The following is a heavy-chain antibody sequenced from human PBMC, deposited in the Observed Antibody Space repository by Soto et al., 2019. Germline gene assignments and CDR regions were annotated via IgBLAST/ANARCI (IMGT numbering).Heavy chain of an antibody. CDR2: IYWDDSK. D-gene: IGHD1-26*01. Sequence: QITLKESGPTLVKPTQPLTLTCTFSGFSLPTDRVGVGWIRQPPGKALEWLAVIYWDDSKTYRPSLKSRLTITKDTSKNQVALTMTDMDPVDTATYYCAHAYGGRSLYWGHGTLVTVSS. J-gene: IGHJ4*01. V-gene: IGHV2-5*02. CDR3: AHAYGGRSLY. CDR1: GFSLPTDRVG.